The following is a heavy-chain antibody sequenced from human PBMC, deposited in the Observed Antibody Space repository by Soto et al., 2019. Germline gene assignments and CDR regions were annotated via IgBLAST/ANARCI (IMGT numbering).Heavy chain of an antibody. Sequence: WGSLRLSCAASGFTFNSYWMHWVRQAPGKGLVWVSRINNDGSGTSYADSVEGRFTISRDNAKKTLYLQMNSLRAEDTAVYYCARGQYYGMDVWGQGTTVTVSS. CDR1: GFTFNSYW. V-gene: IGHV3-74*01. CDR2: INNDGSGT. J-gene: IGHJ6*02. CDR3: ARGQYYGMDV.